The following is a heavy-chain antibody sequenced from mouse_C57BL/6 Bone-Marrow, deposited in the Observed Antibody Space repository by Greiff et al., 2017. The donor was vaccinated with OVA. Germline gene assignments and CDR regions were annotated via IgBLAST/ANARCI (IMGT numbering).Heavy chain of an antibody. V-gene: IGHV1-5*01. CDR2: IYPGNSDT. CDR1: GYTFTSYW. D-gene: IGHD1-1*01. J-gene: IGHJ2*01. Sequence: EVHLVESGTVLARPGASVKMSCKPSGYTFTSYWMHWVKQRPGQGLEWIGAIYPGNSDTSYNQKFKGKAKLTAVTSASTAYMELSSLTNEDSAVYYCTRNYGSTPFGYWGQGTTLTVSS. CDR3: TRNYGSTPFGY.